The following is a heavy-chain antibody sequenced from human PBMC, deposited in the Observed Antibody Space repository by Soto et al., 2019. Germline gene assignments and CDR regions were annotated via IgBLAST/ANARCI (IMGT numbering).Heavy chain of an antibody. CDR2: IYYSGST. V-gene: IGHV4-31*03. D-gene: IGHD3-22*01. CDR1: GGSISSGGYY. J-gene: IGHJ4*02. CDR3: ASANYYDSSTFFVC. Sequence: PSATLSLTCTVSGGSISSGGYYWSWIRQHPGKGLEWIGYIYYSGSTYYNPSLKSRVTISVDTSKNQFSLKLSSVTAADTAVYYCASANYYDSSTFFVCWGQGTLVTVSS.